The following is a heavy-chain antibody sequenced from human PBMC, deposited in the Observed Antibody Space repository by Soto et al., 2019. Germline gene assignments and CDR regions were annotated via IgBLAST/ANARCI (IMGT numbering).Heavy chain of an antibody. D-gene: IGHD1-26*01. CDR3: VRSSGSQPRAGWFDP. V-gene: IGHV3-9*01. CDR2: ISWNSVTI. CDR1: GCNFDDHA. Sequence: EVQLVESGGGLAQPGWSRRLSCAASGCNFDDHAMHWVRQTPGKVLEWVSGISWNSVTINYADSIKGRFTIDRDNAKRTLYLQMNTLRTADTAMYFCVRSSGSQPRAGWFDPWGQGTLVPVS. J-gene: IGHJ5*02.